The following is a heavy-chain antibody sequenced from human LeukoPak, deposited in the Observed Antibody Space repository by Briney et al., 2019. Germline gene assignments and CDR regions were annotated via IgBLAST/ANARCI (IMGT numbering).Heavy chain of an antibody. V-gene: IGHV4-34*01. J-gene: IGHJ4*02. CDR1: GGSFSGYY. CDR2: IYYSGST. D-gene: IGHD1-26*01. CDR3: AKSGGYGLIDY. Sequence: SETLSLTCAVYGGSFSGYYWSWIRQPPGKGLEWIGNIYYSGSTYYNASLQSRVTISIDTSKNQFSLRLNSVTAADTAMYYCAKSGGYGLIDYWGQGTLVTVSS.